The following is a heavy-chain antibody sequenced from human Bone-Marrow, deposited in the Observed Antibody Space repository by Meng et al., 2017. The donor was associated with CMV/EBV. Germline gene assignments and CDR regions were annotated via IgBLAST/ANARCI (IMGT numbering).Heavy chain of an antibody. D-gene: IGHD2-8*01. CDR3: ARYGGRFQVLLGAFDI. CDR2: FNDSGNT. J-gene: IGHJ3*02. Sequence: SETLSLTCSVSGDPISSGGFYWNWIRHHPEKGLVWIAYFNDSGNTYPTPPLKIRVTISVDTSKNQLSLRLKSVTAPDTAAYFCARYGGRFQVLLGAFDIWGQGTTVTVSS. V-gene: IGHV4-31*03. CDR1: GDPISSGGFY.